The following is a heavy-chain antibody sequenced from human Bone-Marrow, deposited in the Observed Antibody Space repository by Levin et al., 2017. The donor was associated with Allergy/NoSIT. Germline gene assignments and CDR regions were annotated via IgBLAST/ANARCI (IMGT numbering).Heavy chain of an antibody. J-gene: IGHJ4*02. CDR1: GYTFTGYY. D-gene: IGHD3-10*01. Sequence: GASVKVSCKASGYTFTGYYMHWVRQAPGQGLEWMGRINPNSGGTVSAQKFQGRVTMTMDTSISTAYMEMSRLISDDTALYYCARDASGSGSFDYWGQGTLVTVSS. CDR3: ARDASGSGSFDY. CDR2: INPNSGGT. V-gene: IGHV1-2*06.